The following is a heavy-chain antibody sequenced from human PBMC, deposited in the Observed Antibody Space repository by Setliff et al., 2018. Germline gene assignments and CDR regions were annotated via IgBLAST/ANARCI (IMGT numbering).Heavy chain of an antibody. CDR2: IIPFFRTA. D-gene: IGHD6-13*01. Sequence: ASVKVSCKASGYTITNFALNWVRQAPGQGLEWMGGIIPFFRTANYAQNFQGRVTMTRDTSISTAYMELSRLRSDDTTVYYCARDLIAAAGLYYYYYYMDVWGKGTTVTVSS. V-gene: IGHV1-2*02. J-gene: IGHJ6*03. CDR3: ARDLIAAAGLYYYYYYMDV. CDR1: GYTITNFA.